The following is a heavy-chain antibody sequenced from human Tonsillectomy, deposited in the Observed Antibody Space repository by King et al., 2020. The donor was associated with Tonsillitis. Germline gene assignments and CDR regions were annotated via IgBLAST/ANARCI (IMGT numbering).Heavy chain of an antibody. CDR3: AREGAAAGTERIGAFDI. V-gene: IGHV3-53*01. CDR2: I. CDR1: RFTVSSNY. Sequence: VQLVESGGGLIQPGGSLRLSCAASRFTVSSNYMSWVRQAPGKGLEWVSVISVKGRFTISRDNSKNTLYLQMNSLRAEDTAVYYCAREGAAAGTERIGAFDIWGQGTMVTVSS. J-gene: IGHJ3*02. D-gene: IGHD6-13*01.